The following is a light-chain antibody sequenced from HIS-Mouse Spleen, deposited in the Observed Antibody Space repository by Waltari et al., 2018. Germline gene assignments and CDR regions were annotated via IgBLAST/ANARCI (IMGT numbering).Light chain of an antibody. CDR1: QSVRSSY. Sequence: EIVLTQSPGTLSLSPGERATLSCRASQSVRSSYLAWYQQEPGHARRPLIYGASSRATGITDRFSGSGSVTDFNLANSRLEPEDFAVYYCQQYGSSPPVTFGGGTKVEIK. V-gene: IGKV3-20*01. J-gene: IGKJ4*01. CDR3: QQYGSSPPVT. CDR2: GAS.